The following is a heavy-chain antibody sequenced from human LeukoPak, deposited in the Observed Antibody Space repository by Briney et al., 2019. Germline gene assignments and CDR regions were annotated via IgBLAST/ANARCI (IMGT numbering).Heavy chain of an antibody. J-gene: IGHJ3*01. CDR2: IGGDGAEK. D-gene: IGHD3-9*01. Sequence: GGSLRLSCVGSGFTFGDFAMRWVRQAPGARPEWVSVIGGDGAEKYYADFVKGRFTISRDNSENTMYLQMTSLRAEDTAVYYCAKDYFRRNGVYDAFDLWGHGTTVTVS. V-gene: IGHV3-23*01. CDR1: GFTFGDFA. CDR3: AKDYFRRNGVYDAFDL.